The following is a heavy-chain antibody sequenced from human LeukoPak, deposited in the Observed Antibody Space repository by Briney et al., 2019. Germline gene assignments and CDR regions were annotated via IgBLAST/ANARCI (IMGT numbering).Heavy chain of an antibody. CDR1: GVTFSNVW. CDR3: TTGLHYYDSSAYYSIDY. J-gene: IGHJ4*02. CDR2: IKSKTDGGTT. D-gene: IGHD3-22*01. V-gene: IGHV3-15*01. Sequence: GGSLRLSCAASGVTFSNVWMSWVRQAPGKGLEWVGPIKSKTDGGTTDYAAPVKGRVTISSDDSKHTLYLQMNSLKTEDTAVYYCTTGLHYYDSSAYYSIDYWGQGTLVTVSS.